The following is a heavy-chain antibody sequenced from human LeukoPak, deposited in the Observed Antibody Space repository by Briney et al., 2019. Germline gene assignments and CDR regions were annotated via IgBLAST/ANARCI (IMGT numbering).Heavy chain of an antibody. CDR2: IYPDDADT. Sequence: GESLNISCKGSGYRFTNYWIGWVRQMPGKGLEWMGIIYPDDADTRLSPSFQGQVTISADKSISTAYLQWSSLKASDTAIYYCARCPTGSPSRFDFWGQGTLVTVSS. CDR3: ARCPTGSPSRFDF. D-gene: IGHD3-10*01. CDR1: GYRFTNYW. J-gene: IGHJ4*02. V-gene: IGHV5-51*01.